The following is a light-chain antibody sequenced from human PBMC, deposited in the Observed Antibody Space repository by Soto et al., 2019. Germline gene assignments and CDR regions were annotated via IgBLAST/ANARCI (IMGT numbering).Light chain of an antibody. Sequence: IQLTQSPSSLSASVGDRVIVTCRASQGIGTYLVWYQQKSGKAPTVLIYASSTLQTGVPSRFSGSGSGTDFSLTISSLHPEDVGTYYCQQVDSYPRTFGQGTKVDIK. CDR3: QQVDSYPRT. CDR2: ASS. J-gene: IGKJ1*01. V-gene: IGKV1-9*01. CDR1: QGIGTY.